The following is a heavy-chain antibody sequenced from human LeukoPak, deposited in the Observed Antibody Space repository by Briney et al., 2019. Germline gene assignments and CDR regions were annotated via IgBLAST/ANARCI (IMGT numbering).Heavy chain of an antibody. V-gene: IGHV1-46*01. CDR2: INPSGGST. D-gene: IGHD2-15*01. CDR1: GYTFTSYY. Sequence: ASVKVSCRASGYTFTSYYIHWVRQAPGQGLEWMGIINPSGGSTSYAQKFQGRVTMTRDTSTSTVYMELSSLRSEDTAVYYCARDLYCSGGSCYYFDYWGQGTLVTVSS. J-gene: IGHJ4*02. CDR3: ARDLYCSGGSCYYFDY.